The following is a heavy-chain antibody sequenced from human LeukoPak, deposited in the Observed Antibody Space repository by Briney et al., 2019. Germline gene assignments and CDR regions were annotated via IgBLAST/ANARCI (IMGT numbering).Heavy chain of an antibody. CDR1: GGSISSYY. CDR3: ARSGSSGYSDNGAFDI. Sequence: SETLSLTCTVSGGSISSYYWSWIRQPPGKGLEWIGYIYYSGSTNYNPSLKSRVTISVDTSKNQFSLKLSSVTAADTAVYYCARSGSSGYSDNGAFDIWGQGTMVTVSS. D-gene: IGHD3-22*01. CDR2: IYYSGST. V-gene: IGHV4-59*08. J-gene: IGHJ3*02.